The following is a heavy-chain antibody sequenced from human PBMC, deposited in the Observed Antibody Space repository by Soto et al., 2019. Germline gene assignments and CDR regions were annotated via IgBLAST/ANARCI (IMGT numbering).Heavy chain of an antibody. J-gene: IGHJ3*02. V-gene: IGHV4-59*08. CDR2: IYYSGSA. Sequence: KASETLSLTCTVSGGSINSYYWSWIRQPPGKGLECIGYIYYSGSANYNPSLESRVTISVDTSKNQFSLKLSSVTAADTAVYYCASQFVDFDAFDIWGQGTMVTVSS. CDR1: GGSINSYY. CDR3: ASQFVDFDAFDI. D-gene: IGHD5-12*01.